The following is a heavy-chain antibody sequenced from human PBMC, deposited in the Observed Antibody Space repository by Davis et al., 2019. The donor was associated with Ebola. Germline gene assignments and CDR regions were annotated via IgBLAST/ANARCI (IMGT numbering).Heavy chain of an antibody. CDR1: GGSISSYY. V-gene: IGHV4-59*08. CDR3: ARGGWELLYGRFDY. J-gene: IGHJ4*02. CDR2: IYYSGST. D-gene: IGHD1-26*01. Sequence: SETLSLTCTVSGGSISSYYWSWIRQPPGKGLEWIGYIYYSGSTNYNPSLKSRVTISVDTSKNQFSLKLSSVTAADTAVYYCARGGWELLYGRFDYWGQGTLVTVSS.